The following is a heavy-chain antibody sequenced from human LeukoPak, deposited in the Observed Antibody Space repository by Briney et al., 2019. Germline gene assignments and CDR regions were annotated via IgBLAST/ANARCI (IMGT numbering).Heavy chain of an antibody. J-gene: IGHJ6*04. CDR1: GFTFDDYA. CDR2: ISCNSGNI. CDR3: ARGILNDFWSGYSLSGGMDV. V-gene: IGHV3-9*01. Sequence: PGGSLRLSCAASGFTFDDYAIHWVRRQAPGKGLEWVSGISCNSGNIGSVKGRFTVSRDNAKNSLYLQMNSLRAEDTAVYYCARGILNDFWSGYSLSGGMDVWGKGTTVTVSS. D-gene: IGHD3-3*01.